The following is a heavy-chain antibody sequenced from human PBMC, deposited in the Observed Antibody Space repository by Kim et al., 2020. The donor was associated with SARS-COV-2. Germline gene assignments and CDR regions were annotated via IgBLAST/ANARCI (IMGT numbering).Heavy chain of an antibody. Sequence: ASVKVSCKASGYTFTGYYMHWVRQAPGQGLEWMGRINPNSGGTNYAQKFQGRVTMTRDTSISTAYMELSRLRSDDTAVYYCARDTESTTVTTGGGDYWGQGTLVTVSS. V-gene: IGHV1-2*06. D-gene: IGHD4-17*01. CDR3: ARDTESTTVTTGGGDY. CDR2: INPNSGGT. CDR1: GYTFTGYY. J-gene: IGHJ4*02.